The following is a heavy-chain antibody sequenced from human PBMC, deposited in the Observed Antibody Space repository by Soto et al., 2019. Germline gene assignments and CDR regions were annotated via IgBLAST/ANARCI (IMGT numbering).Heavy chain of an antibody. CDR2: IYYSGST. V-gene: IGHV4-61*01. Sequence: SETLSLTCTVSGGSVSSGSYYWSWIRQPPGKGLEWIGYIYYSGSTNYNPSLKSRVTISVDTSKNQFSLKLSSVTAAVTAVYYCARPLYSYGPMDVWGQGTTVTVSS. CDR3: ARPLYSYGPMDV. D-gene: IGHD5-18*01. J-gene: IGHJ6*02. CDR1: GGSVSSGSYY.